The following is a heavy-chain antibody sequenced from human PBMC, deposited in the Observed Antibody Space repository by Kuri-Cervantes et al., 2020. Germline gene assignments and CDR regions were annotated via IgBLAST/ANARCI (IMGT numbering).Heavy chain of an antibody. V-gene: IGHV4-61*08. Sequence: SETLSLTCTVSGGSISSGDYYWSWIRQPPGKGLEWIGYIYYSGSTNYNPSLKSRVTISVDTSKNQFSLKLSSVTAADTAVYYCASYCSGGSCYSGYFQHWGQGTLVTDSS. D-gene: IGHD2-15*01. J-gene: IGHJ1*01. CDR1: GGSISSGDYY. CDR3: ASYCSGGSCYSGYFQH. CDR2: IYYSGST.